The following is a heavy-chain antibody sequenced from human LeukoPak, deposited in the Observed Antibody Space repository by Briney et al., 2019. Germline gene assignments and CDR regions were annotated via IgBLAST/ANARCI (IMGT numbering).Heavy chain of an antibody. CDR1: GGTLKNYA. CDR2: IIPILGIA. V-gene: IGHV1-69*04. CDR3: ALLEAAAGTDY. J-gene: IGHJ4*02. D-gene: IGHD6-13*01. Sequence: SVKVSCKASGGTLKNYAITWVRQAPGQGLEWMGRIIPILGIANYAQKFQGRVTITADKSTSTAYMELSSLRSEDTAVYYCALLEAAAGTDYWGQGTLVTVSS.